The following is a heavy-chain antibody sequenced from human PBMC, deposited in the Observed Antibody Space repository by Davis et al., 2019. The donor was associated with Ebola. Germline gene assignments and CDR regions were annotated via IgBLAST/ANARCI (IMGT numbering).Heavy chain of an antibody. V-gene: IGHV3-30-3*01. J-gene: IGHJ6*02. Sequence: PGGSLSLSCAVSGFTFRLFAVHWVRQAPGKGLEWVAVISYDATRKNYAESVKGRFTISRDNSNNMLYLEMNSLRPDDTAVYYCARDREVGDDFCYGMDVWGQGTTVTVSS. CDR2: ISYDATRK. D-gene: IGHD3-3*01. CDR1: GFTFRLFA. CDR3: ARDREVGDDFCYGMDV.